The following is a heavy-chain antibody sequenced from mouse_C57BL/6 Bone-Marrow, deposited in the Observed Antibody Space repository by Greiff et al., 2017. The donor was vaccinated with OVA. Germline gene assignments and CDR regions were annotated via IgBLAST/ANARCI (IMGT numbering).Heavy chain of an antibody. V-gene: IGHV1-81*01. CDR3: ARERELDYFDV. D-gene: IGHD1-3*01. CDR1: GYTFTSYG. J-gene: IGHJ1*03. CDR2: IYPGSGNT. Sequence: QVQLQQSGAELARPGASVKLSCKASGYTFTSYGISWVKQRTGQGLEWIGEIYPGSGNTYYNEKFKGKATLTADKSSSTAYMELRSLTSEDSAVYFCARERELDYFDVWGTGTTVTVSS.